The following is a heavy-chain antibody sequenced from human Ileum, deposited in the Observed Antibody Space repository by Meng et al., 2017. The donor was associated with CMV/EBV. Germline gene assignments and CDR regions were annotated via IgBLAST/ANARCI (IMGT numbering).Heavy chain of an antibody. J-gene: IGHJ5*02. CDR3: ARGRSCINGICYDDHNFFGP. CDR1: GDSVSSSY. D-gene: IGHD2-8*01. CDR2: IYYTGST. Sequence: SETLSLTCNVSGDSVSSSYWHWIRQSPGKGLEWIGYIYYTGSTNYNPSLKSRVTISLDTSKNQLSLKLNSLTSADTAVYFCARGRSCINGICYDDHNFFGPWGQGTLVTVSS. V-gene: IGHV4-59*02.